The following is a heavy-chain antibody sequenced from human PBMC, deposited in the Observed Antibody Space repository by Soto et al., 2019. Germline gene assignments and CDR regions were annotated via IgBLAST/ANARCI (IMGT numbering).Heavy chain of an antibody. Sequence: GGSLGLSCTAYGFSFASHGMHWVRQAPGKGLEWVATISYDGSNKYYPDSVKGRFTISRDNSKNTLYLQLNNLRGEDTALYYCAKDLIRMAAAGSDLDYWGQETLVTVSS. CDR1: GFSFASHG. J-gene: IGHJ4*02. V-gene: IGHV3-30*18. D-gene: IGHD6-13*01. CDR3: AKDLIRMAAAGSDLDY. CDR2: ISYDGSNK.